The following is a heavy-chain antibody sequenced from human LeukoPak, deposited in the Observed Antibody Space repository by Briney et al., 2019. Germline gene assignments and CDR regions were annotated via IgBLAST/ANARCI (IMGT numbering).Heavy chain of an antibody. J-gene: IGHJ6*02. CDR3: AKVPYSDYGSGRPPFMDV. D-gene: IGHD3-10*01. CDR1: GFTFSNYA. Sequence: GGSLRLSCAASGFTFSNYAMSWVRQAPGKGLEGVSPISDSGGSTYSADSVKGRFTISRDNYKNTLYLQMDSLRAEDAAIYYCAKVPYSDYGSGRPPFMDVWGQGTTVAVSS. CDR2: ISDSGGST. V-gene: IGHV3-23*01.